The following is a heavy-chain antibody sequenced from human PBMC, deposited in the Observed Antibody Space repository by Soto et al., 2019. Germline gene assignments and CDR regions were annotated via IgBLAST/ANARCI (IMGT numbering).Heavy chain of an antibody. CDR1: GGSISHHY. CDR3: AKDLQGIAAPQFDP. Sequence: SETLSLTCTVSGGSISHHYWSWIRQPPGRGLEWIGNIYYSGTTTYNPSHKSQVTLSVDTSNNQFSLNVSSVTAADSALYYCAKDLQGIAAPQFDPWGQGTLVTVSS. V-gene: IGHV4-59*11. CDR2: IYYSGTT. J-gene: IGHJ5*02. D-gene: IGHD6-13*01.